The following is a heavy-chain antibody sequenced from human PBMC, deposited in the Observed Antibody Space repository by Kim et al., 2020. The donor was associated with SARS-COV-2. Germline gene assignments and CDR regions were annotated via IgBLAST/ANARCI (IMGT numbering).Heavy chain of an antibody. D-gene: IGHD5-12*01. V-gene: IGHV3-21*01. Sequence: GGSLRLSCAASGFTFSSYSMNWVRQAPGKGLEWVSSISSSSSYIYYADSVKGRFTISRDNAKNSLYLQMNSLRAEDTAVYYCARWRVAPKYYFDYWGQGTLVTVSS. CDR3: ARWRVAPKYYFDY. CDR1: GFTFSSYS. J-gene: IGHJ4*02. CDR2: ISSSSSYI.